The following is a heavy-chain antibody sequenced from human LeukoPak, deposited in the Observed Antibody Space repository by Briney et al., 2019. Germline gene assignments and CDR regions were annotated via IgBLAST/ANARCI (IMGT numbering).Heavy chain of an antibody. Sequence: GASLKISCKHSEYSFPNYCIGWVRQLPGKGLEWMGIIYPDDSDTRYSPSFQGQVTISADRSISTAYLQWSSLKPSDTAMYYCARSTDSSGYYDLWDYWGQGTLVTVSS. V-gene: IGHV5-51*01. CDR2: IYPDDSDT. CDR3: ARSTDSSGYYDLWDY. D-gene: IGHD3-22*01. CDR1: EYSFPNYC. J-gene: IGHJ4*02.